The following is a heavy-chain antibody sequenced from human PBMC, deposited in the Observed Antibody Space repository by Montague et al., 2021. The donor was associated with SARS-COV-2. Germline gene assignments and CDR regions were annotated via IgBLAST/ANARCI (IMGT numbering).Heavy chain of an antibody. Sequence: SETLSLTCSVSGGSIRSHYWSWIRQPPGKGLEWIGYIYYSGTTXXXPSXXXRVTISVDTSKNQFSLKLSSVTAADTAVFYCARTRLDYNDYVFDYWGQGILVTVSS. CDR2: IYYSGTT. V-gene: IGHV4-59*11. CDR1: GGSIRSHY. CDR3: ARTRLDYNDYVFDY. J-gene: IGHJ4*02. D-gene: IGHD4-11*01.